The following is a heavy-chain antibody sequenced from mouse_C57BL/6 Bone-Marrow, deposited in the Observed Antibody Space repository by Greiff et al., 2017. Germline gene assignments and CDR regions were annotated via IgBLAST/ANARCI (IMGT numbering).Heavy chain of an antibody. CDR1: GFTFSSYG. CDR3: ARQLRLRDYFDY. Sequence: EVHLVESGGDLVKPGGSLKLSCAASGFTFSSYGMSWVRQTPDKRLEWVATISSGGSYTYSPDSVKGRFTISRDNAKNTLYLQMSSLKSEDTAMYYCARQLRLRDYFDYWGQGTTLTVSS. V-gene: IGHV5-6*01. D-gene: IGHD3-2*02. J-gene: IGHJ2*01. CDR2: ISSGGSYT.